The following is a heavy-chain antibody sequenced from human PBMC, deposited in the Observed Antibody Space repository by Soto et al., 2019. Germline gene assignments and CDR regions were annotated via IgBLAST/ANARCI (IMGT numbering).Heavy chain of an antibody. CDR2: INHSGST. V-gene: IGHV4-4*02. Sequence: SETLSLTCAVSGDSISSSKWWSWVRQPPGKGLEWIGAINHSGSTNYNPPLKSRVIISVDKSKNQFSLKLSSVSDADTAVYYCARRERQQQRVYSGQATLVTVSS. J-gene: IGHJ4*02. CDR3: ARRERQQQRVY. D-gene: IGHD6-13*01. CDR1: GDSISSSKW.